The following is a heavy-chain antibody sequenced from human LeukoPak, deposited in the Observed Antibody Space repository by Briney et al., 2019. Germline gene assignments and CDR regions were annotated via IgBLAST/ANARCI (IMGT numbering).Heavy chain of an antibody. Sequence: SETLSLTCAVYGGSFSGYYWSWIRQPPGKGLEWIGEINHSGSTNYNPSLKSRVTISVDTSKNQFSLKLSSVTAADTAVYYCARDTTRYSSSWSGSEGFDPWGQGTLVTVSS. CDR3: ARDTTRYSSSWSGSEGFDP. CDR1: GGSFSGYY. J-gene: IGHJ5*02. D-gene: IGHD6-13*01. V-gene: IGHV4-34*01. CDR2: INHSGST.